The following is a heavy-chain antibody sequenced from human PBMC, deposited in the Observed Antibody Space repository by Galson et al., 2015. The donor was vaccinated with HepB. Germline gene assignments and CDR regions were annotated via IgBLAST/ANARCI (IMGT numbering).Heavy chain of an antibody. D-gene: IGHD3-22*01. J-gene: IGHJ3*02. V-gene: IGHV1-69*13. Sequence: SVTVSCKASGGTFSSYAISWVRQAPGQGLEWMGGIIPIFGTANYAQKFQGRVTITADESTSTAYMELSSLRSEDTAVYYCARGQQYYYDSSGYPDDAFDIWGQGTMVTVSS. CDR1: GGTFSSYA. CDR2: IIPIFGTA. CDR3: ARGQQYYYDSSGYPDDAFDI.